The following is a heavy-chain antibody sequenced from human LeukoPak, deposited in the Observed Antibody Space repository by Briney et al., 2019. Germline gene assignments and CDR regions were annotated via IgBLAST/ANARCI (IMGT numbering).Heavy chain of an antibody. D-gene: IGHD3-22*01. CDR1: GFTFSTKW. CDR3: ARDYSSGRDC. V-gene: IGHV3-7*04. Sequence: GGSLRLSCAASGFTFSTKWMSWVRQAPGNGLEWVATINQDGSEKYYVDSVKGRFTISRDDAKNSLYLQMNSLRAEDTAVYYCARDYSSGRDCWGQGTLVTVSS. CDR2: INQDGSEK. J-gene: IGHJ4*02.